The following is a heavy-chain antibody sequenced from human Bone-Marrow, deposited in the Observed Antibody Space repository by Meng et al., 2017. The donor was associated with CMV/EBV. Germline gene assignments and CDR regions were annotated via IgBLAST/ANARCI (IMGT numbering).Heavy chain of an antibody. CDR2: IYYSGST. Sequence: SETLSLTCIVSDDSISGYYWSWIRQPPGKGLEWIGYIYYSGSTNYNPSLKSRVTISVDTSKNQFSLKLSSVTAADTAVYYCAREGIAAAAFFDPWGQGTLVTVSS. CDR1: DDSISGYY. V-gene: IGHV4-59*01. J-gene: IGHJ5*02. D-gene: IGHD6-13*01. CDR3: AREGIAAAAFFDP.